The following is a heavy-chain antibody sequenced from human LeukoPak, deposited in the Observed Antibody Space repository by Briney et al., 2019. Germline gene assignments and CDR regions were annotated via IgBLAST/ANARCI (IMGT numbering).Heavy chain of an antibody. Sequence: ASVKVSCKASGYTFTGYYMHWVRQAPGQGLEWMGWINPNSGGTNYAQKLQGRVTMTRDPSISTAYMELSRLRSDDTAVYYCARGASIMITFGGVIGFDYWGQGTLVTVSS. V-gene: IGHV1-2*02. CDR1: GYTFTGYY. D-gene: IGHD3-16*02. CDR3: ARGASIMITFGGVIGFDY. CDR2: INPNSGGT. J-gene: IGHJ4*02.